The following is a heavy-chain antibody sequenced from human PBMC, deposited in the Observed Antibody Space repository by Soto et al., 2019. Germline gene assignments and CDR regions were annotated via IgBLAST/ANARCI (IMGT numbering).Heavy chain of an antibody. J-gene: IGHJ6*02. D-gene: IGHD1-26*01. Sequence: ASVKVSCKASGYTFTSYGISWVRQAPGQGLEWMGWISAYNGNTNYAQKLQGRVTMTTDTSTSTAYMELKSLRSDDTAVYYCARDLPRQDPNSGSYYPDYYYGMDVWGQGTTVTVSS. CDR3: ARDLPRQDPNSGSYYPDYYYGMDV. V-gene: IGHV1-18*01. CDR1: GYTFTSYG. CDR2: ISAYNGNT.